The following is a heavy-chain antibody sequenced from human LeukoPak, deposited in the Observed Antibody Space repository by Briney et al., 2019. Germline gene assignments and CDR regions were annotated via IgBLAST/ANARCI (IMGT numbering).Heavy chain of an antibody. Sequence: GGSLRLSCAASTXTFSSYVMSWVRQAPGKGLEWVSGISGSGGRIYYADSVKGRFTISRDNSKNTLFLQMNSLRVEDTAVYYCAKVIGGYLDYWGQGTLVTVSS. V-gene: IGHV3-23*01. CDR2: ISGSGGRI. J-gene: IGHJ4*02. D-gene: IGHD3-22*01. CDR1: TXTFSSYV. CDR3: AKVIGGYLDY.